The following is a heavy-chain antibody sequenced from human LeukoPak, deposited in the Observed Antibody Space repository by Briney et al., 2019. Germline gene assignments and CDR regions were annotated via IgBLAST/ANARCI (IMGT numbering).Heavy chain of an antibody. V-gene: IGHV3-21*05. J-gene: IGHJ4*02. Sequence: PGGSLRLSCAASGFTFSSYSMNWVRQAPGKGLEWVSYISSSSSYIYYADSVKGRFTISRDNAKNSLYLQMNSLRAGDTAVYYCARDATSGWPFDYWGQGTLVTVSS. CDR3: ARDATSGWPFDY. D-gene: IGHD6-19*01. CDR2: ISSSSSYI. CDR1: GFTFSSYS.